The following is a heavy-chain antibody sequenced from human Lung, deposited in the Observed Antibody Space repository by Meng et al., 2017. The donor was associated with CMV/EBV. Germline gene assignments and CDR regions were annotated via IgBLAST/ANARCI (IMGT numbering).Heavy chain of an antibody. D-gene: IGHD1-14*01. J-gene: IGHJ5*02. CDR3: ARDSSSRWSITGDTSCFDP. CDR1: GYTFTGYY. Sequence: ASVKVSCKASGYTFTGYYMHWVRQAPGQGLEWMGWINPNSGGTNYAQKFQGRVTMTRDTSISTAYMELSRLRSDDTAVYYWARDSSSRWSITGDTSCFDPWGQGTLVXVS. CDR2: INPNSGGT. V-gene: IGHV1-2*02.